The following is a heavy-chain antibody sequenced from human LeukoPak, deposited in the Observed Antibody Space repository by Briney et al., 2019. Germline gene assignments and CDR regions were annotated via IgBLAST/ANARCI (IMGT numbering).Heavy chain of an antibody. J-gene: IGHJ4*02. Sequence: SVKVSCKASGGTFSSYAISWMRQAPGQGLEWMGGIIPIFGTANYAQKFQGRVTITADGSTSTAYMELSSLRSEDTAVYYCARPEMVYYYDSSGTRGPFDYWGQGTLVTVSS. CDR3: ARPEMVYYYDSSGTRGPFDY. V-gene: IGHV1-69*01. CDR2: IIPIFGTA. D-gene: IGHD3-22*01. CDR1: GGTFSSYA.